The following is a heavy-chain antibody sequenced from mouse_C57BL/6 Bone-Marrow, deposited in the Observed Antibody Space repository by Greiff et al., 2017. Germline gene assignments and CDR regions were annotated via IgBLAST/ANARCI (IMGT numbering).Heavy chain of an antibody. CDR1: GYAFSSYW. V-gene: IGHV1-80*01. D-gene: IGHD1-1*01. CDR3: ARSRYYGSRGYFDG. Sequence: VMLVESGAELVQPGASVKISCKASGYAFSSYWMNWVKQRPGKGLEWIGQIYPGDGDTNYNGNVKGKATLTADKSSSTAYMQLSSLTSEDSAVYFCARSRYYGSRGYFDGWGTGTTVTVSS. J-gene: IGHJ1*03. CDR2: IYPGDGDT.